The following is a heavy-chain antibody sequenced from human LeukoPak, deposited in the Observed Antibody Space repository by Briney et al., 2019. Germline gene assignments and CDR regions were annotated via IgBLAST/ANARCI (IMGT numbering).Heavy chain of an antibody. V-gene: IGHV4-39*07. CDR2: IYSSGST. CDR3: ARGGGYSGYELNNSFDS. J-gene: IGHJ5*01. D-gene: IGHD5-12*01. CDR1: GGSISSSYYH. Sequence: PSETLSLTCTVSGGSISSSYYHWGWIRQPPGKGLEWIGSIYSSGSTYYNPSLKSRATISVDTSKNQFSLKLSSVTAADTAVYYCARGGGYSGYELNNSFDSWGQGTLVTVSS.